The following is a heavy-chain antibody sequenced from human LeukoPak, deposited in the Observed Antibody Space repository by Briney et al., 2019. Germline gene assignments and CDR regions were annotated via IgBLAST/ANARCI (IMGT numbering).Heavy chain of an antibody. Sequence: MASETLSLTCTVSGGSISSSSYYWGWIRQPPGKGLEWNGSIYYSGSTYYNPSLKSRVTISVDTSKNQFSLKLSSVTAADTAVYYCARTGPGTKQQNFDYWGQGTLVTVSS. CDR3: ARTGPGTKQQNFDY. V-gene: IGHV4-39*01. J-gene: IGHJ4*02. CDR2: IYYSGST. D-gene: IGHD1-14*01. CDR1: GGSISSSSYY.